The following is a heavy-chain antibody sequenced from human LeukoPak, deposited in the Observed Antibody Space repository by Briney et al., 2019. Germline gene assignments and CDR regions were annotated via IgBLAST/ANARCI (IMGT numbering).Heavy chain of an antibody. CDR2: IYTSGST. Sequence: SETLSLTCTVYGGSISSYYWSWIRQPAGKGLEWIGRIYTSGSTNYNPSLKSRVTMSVDTSKTQFSLKLSSVTAADTAVYYCARRIAAADAFDIWGQGTTVTVSS. D-gene: IGHD6-13*01. J-gene: IGHJ3*02. V-gene: IGHV4-4*07. CDR1: GGSISSYY. CDR3: ARRIAAADAFDI.